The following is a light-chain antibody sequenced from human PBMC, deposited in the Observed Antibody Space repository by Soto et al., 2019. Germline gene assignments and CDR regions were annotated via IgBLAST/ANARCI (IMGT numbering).Light chain of an antibody. CDR1: QSISSW. Sequence: MSQSPATLSASIGERVTLTCRASQSISSWLAWYQQKPGKAPKLLIYDASSMASGVPSRFSGSGSGTEFTLTISSLQPDDFATYYCQHYNTYPLTFGGGTKVDI. CDR3: QHYNTYPLT. V-gene: IGKV1-5*01. J-gene: IGKJ4*02. CDR2: DAS.